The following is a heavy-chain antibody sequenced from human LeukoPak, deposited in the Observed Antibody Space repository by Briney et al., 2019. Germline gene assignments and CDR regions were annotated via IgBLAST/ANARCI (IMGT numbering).Heavy chain of an antibody. Sequence: ASVKVFLKGSWYTLSSLGFRWGGPGPGQGLEWIGLNRAYNCYKHYAQKLQGRVTMTTDTSTSTVYMELRSLRSDDTAVYYCARGSPPRRNYDSRGYYSYYFDYWGQGTLVTVSS. CDR2: NRAYNCYK. CDR1: WYTLSSLG. J-gene: IGHJ4*02. CDR3: ARGSPPRRNYDSRGYYSYYFDY. V-gene: IGHV1-18*01. D-gene: IGHD3-22*01.